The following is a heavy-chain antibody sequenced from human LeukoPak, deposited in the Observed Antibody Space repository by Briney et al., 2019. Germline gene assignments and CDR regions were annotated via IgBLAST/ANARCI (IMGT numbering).Heavy chain of an antibody. CDR1: GFTFSTYS. D-gene: IGHD3-22*01. J-gene: IGHJ3*01. CDR3: ARAAHYYDSSGYYDRDALDV. Sequence: GGSQRLSCAASGFTFSTYSMNWVRQAPGKGLEWVSSISSSTTYIYYADSVKGRFTISRDNPRNSLYLQMNSLRAEDTAVYYCARAAHYYDSSGYYDRDALDVWGQGTMVTVSS. V-gene: IGHV3-21*01. CDR2: ISSSTTYI.